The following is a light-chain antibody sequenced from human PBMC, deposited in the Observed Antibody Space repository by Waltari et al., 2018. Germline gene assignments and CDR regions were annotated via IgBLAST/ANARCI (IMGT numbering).Light chain of an antibody. CDR1: SGSVSSNYY. Sequence: QTVVTQEPSFSVSPGGTVTLPCGLTSGSVSSNYYPSWYQQTPGQAPRTLIYNTNIRSSGVPDRFSGSILGNKAALTITGAQADDESDYYCVVYMGSDIWVFGGGTKLTVL. CDR2: NTN. J-gene: IGLJ3*02. V-gene: IGLV8-61*01. CDR3: VVYMGSDIWV.